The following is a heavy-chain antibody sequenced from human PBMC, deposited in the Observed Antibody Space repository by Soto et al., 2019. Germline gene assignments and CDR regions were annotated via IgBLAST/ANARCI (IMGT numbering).Heavy chain of an antibody. CDR1: GYTFTSYG. CDR3: ARDLGPDIVVVPAAIFAFDI. J-gene: IGHJ3*02. Sequence: ASVKVSCKASGYTFTSYGISWVRQAPGQGLEWMGWTSAYNGNTNYAQKLQGRVTMTTDTSTSTAYMELRSLRSDDTAVYYCARDLGPDIVVVPAAIFAFDIWGQGTMVTVSS. V-gene: IGHV1-18*01. CDR2: TSAYNGNT. D-gene: IGHD2-2*01.